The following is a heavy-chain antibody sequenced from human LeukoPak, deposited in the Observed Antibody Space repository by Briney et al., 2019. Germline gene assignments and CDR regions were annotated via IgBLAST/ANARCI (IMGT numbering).Heavy chain of an antibody. Sequence: GGSLRLSCTASGFTFGDSAMSWVRQAPGKGLEWVGSIRSKAYGGTTEYAASVKGRFNISRDDSKAIAYLQMNSLKTEDTAVYYCSREVVAATHWFDPWGQGTLVTVSS. D-gene: IGHD3-22*01. CDR3: SREVVAATHWFDP. J-gene: IGHJ5*02. CDR2: IRSKAYGGTT. V-gene: IGHV3-49*04. CDR1: GFTFGDSA.